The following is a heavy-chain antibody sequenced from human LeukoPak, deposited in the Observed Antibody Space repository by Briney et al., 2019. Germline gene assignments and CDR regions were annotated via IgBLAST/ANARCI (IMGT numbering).Heavy chain of an antibody. Sequence: PSQTLSLTCSVSGGSISSRDHYWSWIRPHPGKGLEWIGYIFYSGSTHYNPSLKSRVTISVDPSKNQFSLKLSSVTAADTAVYYCARALYYSSGYFFFDYWGQGILVTVSS. CDR2: IFYSGST. D-gene: IGHD3-22*01. CDR3: ARALYYSSGYFFFDY. J-gene: IGHJ4*02. CDR1: GGSISSRDHY. V-gene: IGHV4-31*03.